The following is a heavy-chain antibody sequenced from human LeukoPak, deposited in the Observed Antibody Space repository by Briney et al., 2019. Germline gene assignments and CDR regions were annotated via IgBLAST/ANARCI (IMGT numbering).Heavy chain of an antibody. V-gene: IGHV4-34*01. CDR2: INHSGYT. D-gene: IGHD4-17*01. J-gene: IGHJ4*02. CDR3: TRMTTGHDY. CDR1: GVSFDDYY. Sequence: PSETLSLTCAVSGVSFDDYYWAWVRQTPGKGLEWIGEINHSGYTNDNPSLKSRVTLSIDTSRKQFSLNMRSVTVADAGIYFCTRMTTGHDYWGQGTLVTVPS.